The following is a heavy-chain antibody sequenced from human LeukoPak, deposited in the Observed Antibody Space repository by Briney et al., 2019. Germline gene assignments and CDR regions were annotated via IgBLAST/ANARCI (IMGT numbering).Heavy chain of an antibody. J-gene: IGHJ3*02. CDR1: GYTFTSYY. D-gene: IGHD2-2*01. V-gene: IGHV1-46*01. CDR3: ARGGLYCSSTSCYEDAFDI. Sequence: GASVNVSCKASGYTFTSYYMHWVRQAPGQGLEWMGIINPSGGSTSYAQKFQGRVTITRNTSISTAYMELSSLRSEDTAVYYCARGGLYCSSTSCYEDAFDIWGQGTMVTVSS. CDR2: INPSGGST.